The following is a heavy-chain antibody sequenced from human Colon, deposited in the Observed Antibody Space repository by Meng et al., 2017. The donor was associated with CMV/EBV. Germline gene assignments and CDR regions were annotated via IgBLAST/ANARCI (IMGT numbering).Heavy chain of an antibody. D-gene: IGHD2-15*01. V-gene: IGHV3-30-3*01. CDR3: VKGRAAPGPSYFDL. J-gene: IGHJ4*02. CDR1: GFSFSNYT. CDR2: ISYEGNVK. Sequence: GGSLRLSCAASGFSFSNYTMHWVRQAPGKGLEWVAVISYEGNVKYYADSVKGRFTISRDNSKNTVSVQMNSLRLEDTAVYYCVKGRAAPGPSYFDLWGQGTLVTVSS.